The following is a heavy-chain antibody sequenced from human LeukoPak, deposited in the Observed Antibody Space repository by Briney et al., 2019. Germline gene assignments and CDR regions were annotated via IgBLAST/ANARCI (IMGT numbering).Heavy chain of an antibody. Sequence: PSETLSLTCTVSGGSISSYYRSWIRQPPGKGLEWIGYINYSGSTNYNPSLKSRVTISVDTSKNQFSLKLSSVTAADTAVYYCARDRPRHYYDSSGYSDYMDVWGKGTTVTVSS. J-gene: IGHJ6*03. CDR1: GGSISSYY. CDR3: ARDRPRHYYDSSGYSDYMDV. CDR2: INYSGST. V-gene: IGHV4-59*01. D-gene: IGHD3-22*01.